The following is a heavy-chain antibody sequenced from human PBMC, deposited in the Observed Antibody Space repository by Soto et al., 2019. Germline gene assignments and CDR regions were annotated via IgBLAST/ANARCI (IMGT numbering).Heavy chain of an antibody. CDR1: GFTFSSYA. D-gene: IGHD5-18*01. J-gene: IGHJ4*02. CDR3: ARDGVRYSYGYYSDY. V-gene: IGHV3-30-3*01. CDR2: LSYDGSNK. Sequence: QVQLVESGGGVVQPGRSLRLSCAASGFTFSSYAMHWVRQAPGKGLEWVALLSYDGSNKYYADSVKGRFTISRDNSKSTLYLQMNSLRAEDTALYYCARDGVRYSYGYYSDYWGQGTLVTVSS.